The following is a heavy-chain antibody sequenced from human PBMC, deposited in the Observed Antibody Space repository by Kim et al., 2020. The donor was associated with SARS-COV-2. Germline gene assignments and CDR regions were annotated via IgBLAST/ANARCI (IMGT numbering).Heavy chain of an antibody. D-gene: IGHD6-13*01. CDR2: ISSSSSNI. V-gene: IGHV3-21*01. J-gene: IGHJ6*02. CDR3: ASVAAAGPTVHYYYGMDV. Sequence: GGSLRLSCAASGFTFSSYSMNWVRQAPGKGLEWVSSISSSSSNIYYADSVKGRFTISRDKTTNSLYLQMNSLRAEDTAVYYCASVAAAGPTVHYYYGMDVWGQGTTVTVSS. CDR1: GFTFSSYS.